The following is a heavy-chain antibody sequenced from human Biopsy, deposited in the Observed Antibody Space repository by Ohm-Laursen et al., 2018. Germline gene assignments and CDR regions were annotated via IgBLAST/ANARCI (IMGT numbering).Heavy chain of an antibody. CDR2: ISPNSGGT. Sequence: ASVKVSCKGSGYAVNDYFLHWLRQAPGQGPEWMGWISPNSGGTNYAQKFQGRVTMTTDTSTSTVYLELRRLISDDTAVYYCARDIMNHIAGLVARSDVFDVWGQGTLVTVSS. CDR1: GYAVNDYF. J-gene: IGHJ3*01. V-gene: IGHV1-2*02. CDR3: ARDIMNHIAGLVARSDVFDV. D-gene: IGHD3-16*01.